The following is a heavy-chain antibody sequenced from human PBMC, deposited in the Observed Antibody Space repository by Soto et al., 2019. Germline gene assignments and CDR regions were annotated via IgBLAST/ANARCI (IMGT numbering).Heavy chain of an antibody. D-gene: IGHD3-9*01. CDR3: ARDEGGYDFLTGYDKAHQFDY. CDR1: GYTFTHFY. J-gene: IGHJ4*02. Sequence: QVQLVQSGAEVKKPGDSVKVSCSASGYTFTHFYITWVRQAPGQGLEWMGAISPHNSNTNFAQKLQGRVTLTTDTSTSTAYMELRGLRSDDTAVYYCARDEGGYDFLTGYDKAHQFDYWGQGVLVTVSS. CDR2: ISPHNSNT. V-gene: IGHV1-18*01.